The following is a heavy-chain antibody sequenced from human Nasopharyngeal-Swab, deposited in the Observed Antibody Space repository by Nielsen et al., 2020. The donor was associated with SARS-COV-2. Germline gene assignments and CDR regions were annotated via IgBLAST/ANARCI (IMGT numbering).Heavy chain of an antibody. CDR3: ARDSGTSPWGPDAFDI. Sequence: WIRQPPGKGLEWIGYIYYSGSTNYNPSLRSRVTISVGTSKNQFSLKLSSVTAADTVVYYCARDSGTSPWGPDAFDIWGQGTMVTVSS. J-gene: IGHJ3*02. CDR2: IYYSGST. D-gene: IGHD7-27*01. V-gene: IGHV4-59*01.